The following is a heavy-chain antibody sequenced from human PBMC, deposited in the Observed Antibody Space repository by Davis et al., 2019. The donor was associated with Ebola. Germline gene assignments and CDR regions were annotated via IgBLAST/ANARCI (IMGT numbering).Heavy chain of an antibody. V-gene: IGHV3-21*04. CDR1: GFTFSSYS. D-gene: IGHD4-17*01. J-gene: IGHJ6*02. CDR2: ISSSSSYI. CDR3: AIVGLTYDYGDYDAPRGYYYYGMDV. Sequence: GESLKISCAASGFTFSSYSMNWVRQAPGKGLEWVSSISSSSSYIYYADSVKGRFTISRDNSKNTLYLQMNSLRAEDTAVYYCAIVGLTYDYGDYDAPRGYYYYGMDVWGQGTTVTVSS.